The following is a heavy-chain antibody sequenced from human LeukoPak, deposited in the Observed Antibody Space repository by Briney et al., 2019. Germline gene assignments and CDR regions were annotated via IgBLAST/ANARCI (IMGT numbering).Heavy chain of an antibody. CDR1: GFTFSDYY. V-gene: IGHV3-23*01. J-gene: IGHJ4*02. Sequence: GGSLRLSCATSGFTFSDYYMSWIRQAPGKGLEWVSAISGSGGSTYYADSVKGRFTISRDNSKNTLYLQMNSLRAEDTAVYYCAKDKLYYGSGSYWPDYWGQGTLVTVSS. CDR2: ISGSGGST. CDR3: AKDKLYYGSGSYWPDY. D-gene: IGHD3-10*01.